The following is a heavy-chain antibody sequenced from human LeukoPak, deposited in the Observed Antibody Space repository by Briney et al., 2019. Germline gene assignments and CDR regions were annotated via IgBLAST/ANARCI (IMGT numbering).Heavy chain of an antibody. V-gene: IGHV3-23*01. Sequence: QAGGSLRLSCAASGFTFSSHAMSWVRQAPGKGLEWVSAISGSGGSTYYADSVKGRFTISRDNSKNTLYLQMNSLRAEDTAVYYCAKDRTVTTRGYYYYGMDVWGQGTTVTVSS. CDR1: GFTFSSHA. J-gene: IGHJ6*02. CDR2: ISGSGGST. CDR3: AKDRTVTTRGYYYYGMDV. D-gene: IGHD4-17*01.